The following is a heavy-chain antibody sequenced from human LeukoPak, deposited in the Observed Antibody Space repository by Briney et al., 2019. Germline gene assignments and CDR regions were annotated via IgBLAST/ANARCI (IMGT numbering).Heavy chain of an antibody. Sequence: SETLSLTCTVSGGSISSYYWSWIRQPPGKGLEWIGYIYYSGSTNYNPSLKSRVTISVDTSKNQFSLKLSSVTAADTAVYYCASYSYYYDSSGYLDYWGQGTLVTVSS. CDR3: ASYSYYYDSSGYLDY. V-gene: IGHV4-59*01. CDR2: IYYSGST. D-gene: IGHD3-22*01. J-gene: IGHJ4*02. CDR1: GGSISSYY.